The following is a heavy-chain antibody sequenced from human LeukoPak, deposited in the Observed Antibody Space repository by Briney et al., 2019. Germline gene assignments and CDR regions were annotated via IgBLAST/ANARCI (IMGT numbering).Heavy chain of an antibody. CDR3: ARDMGNSYYYYYYMDV. CDR1: GFTFSSYS. D-gene: IGHD7-27*01. Sequence: GGSPRLSCAASGFTFSSYSMNWVRQAPGKGLEWVSSISSSSSYIYYADSVKGRFTISRDNAKNSLYLQMNSLRAEDTAVYYCARDMGNSYYYYYYMDVWGKGTTVTVSS. V-gene: IGHV3-21*01. CDR2: ISSSSSYI. J-gene: IGHJ6*03.